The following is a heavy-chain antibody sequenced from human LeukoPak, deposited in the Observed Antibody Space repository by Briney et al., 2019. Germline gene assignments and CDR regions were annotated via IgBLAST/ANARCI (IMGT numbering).Heavy chain of an antibody. CDR1: GGSISSSSYY. CDR3: ARRVLGGPRALSI. V-gene: IGHV4-39*07. Sequence: SETLSLTCTVSGGSISSSSYYWGWIRQPPGKGLEWIGSIYYSGSTYYNPSLKSRVTISVDTSRNQFSLKLSSVTAADTAVYYCARRVLGGPRALSIWGQGTMVTVSS. J-gene: IGHJ3*02. CDR2: IYYSGST. D-gene: IGHD2-8*02.